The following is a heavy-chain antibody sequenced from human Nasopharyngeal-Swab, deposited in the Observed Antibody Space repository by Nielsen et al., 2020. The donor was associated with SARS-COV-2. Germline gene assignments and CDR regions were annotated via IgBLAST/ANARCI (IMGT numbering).Heavy chain of an antibody. CDR1: GFTFDDYA. J-gene: IGHJ6*02. D-gene: IGHD3-3*01. CDR3: AKDGDFWSGYYYYYGMDV. Sequence: SLKISCAASGFTFDDYAMHWVRQAPGKGLEWVSGISWNSGSIGYADSVKGRFTISRDNSKNTLYLQMNSLRAEDTAVYYCAKDGDFWSGYYYYYGMDVWGQGTTVTVSS. V-gene: IGHV3-9*01. CDR2: ISWNSGSI.